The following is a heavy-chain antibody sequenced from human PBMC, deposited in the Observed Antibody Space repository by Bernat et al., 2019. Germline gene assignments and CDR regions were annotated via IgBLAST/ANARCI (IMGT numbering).Heavy chain of an antibody. J-gene: IGHJ4*02. V-gene: IGHV3-30-3*01. CDR3: ATTKPTAAPTYFDY. CDR1: GFTFSSYA. Sequence: QVQLVESGGGVVQPGRSLRVSCAASGFTFSSYAMHWVRQAPGKGLEWVAVISYDGSNKYYADSVKGRFTISRDNSKNTLYLQMNSLRAEDTAVYYCATTKPTAAPTYFDYWGQGTLVTVSS. D-gene: IGHD6-13*01. CDR2: ISYDGSNK.